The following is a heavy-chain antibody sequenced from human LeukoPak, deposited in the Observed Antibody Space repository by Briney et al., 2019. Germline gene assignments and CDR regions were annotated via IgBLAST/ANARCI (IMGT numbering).Heavy chain of an antibody. Sequence: GGSLRLSCAASGFTFSAYVMHWVRQAPGKGLEFVAVISNDGNEKYYADSVKGRFSISRDNSKNTLYLQMSSLRTEDTAVYYCVRDGGYTGGWTYGAGDYWGQGNLVTVSS. CDR3: VRDGGYTGGWTYGAGDY. CDR2: ISNDGNEK. V-gene: IGHV3-30*04. J-gene: IGHJ4*01. CDR1: GFTFSAYV. D-gene: IGHD2-8*02.